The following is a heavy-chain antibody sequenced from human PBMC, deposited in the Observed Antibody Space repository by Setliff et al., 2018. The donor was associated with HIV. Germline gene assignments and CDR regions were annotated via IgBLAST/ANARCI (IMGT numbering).Heavy chain of an antibody. CDR2: IWDDGSTK. J-gene: IGHJ4*02. CDR1: GFTFSNYG. Sequence: SLTISCTASGFTFSNYGMNWVRQAPGKGLEWVAVIWDDGSTKKYADSVKGRFSISRDNSKNTVYLQMDRLGVEDTAVYYCAKDYNFWSAHGAHPVDWGQGTRLTVSS. V-gene: IGHV3-33*06. D-gene: IGHD3-3*01. CDR3: AKDYNFWSAHGAHPVD.